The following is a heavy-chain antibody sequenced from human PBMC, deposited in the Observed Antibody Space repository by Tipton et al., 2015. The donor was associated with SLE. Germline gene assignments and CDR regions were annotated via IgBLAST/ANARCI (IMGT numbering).Heavy chain of an antibody. J-gene: IGHJ3*02. V-gene: IGHV4-38-2*02. CDR3: ARVVAAAGTAFDI. Sequence: TLSLTCTVSGYSISSGYYWGWIRQPPGKGLEWIGSIYHSGSTNYNPSLKSRVTISVDTSKNQFSLKLSSVTAADTAVYYCARVVAAAGTAFDIWGQGTMVTVSS. CDR2: IYHSGST. D-gene: IGHD6-13*01. CDR1: GYSISSGYY.